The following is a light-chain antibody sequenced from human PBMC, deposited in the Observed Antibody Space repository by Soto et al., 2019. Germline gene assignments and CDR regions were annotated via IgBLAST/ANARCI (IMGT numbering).Light chain of an antibody. V-gene: IGLV2-14*01. J-gene: IGLJ2*01. CDR1: SSDIGGYDY. Sequence: QSALTQPASVSGSPGQSITISCTGTSSDIGGYDYVSWYQQYTGKVPKLMIYDVTNRASGVPSRFSASKSGDTASLTISGLQAEDEADYYCSSYTSTSTLVVFGGGTKLTVL. CDR3: SSYTSTSTLVV. CDR2: DVT.